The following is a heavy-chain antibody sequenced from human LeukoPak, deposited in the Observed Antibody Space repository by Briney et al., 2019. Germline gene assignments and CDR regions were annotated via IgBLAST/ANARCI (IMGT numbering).Heavy chain of an antibody. Sequence: PGGSLRLSCAASGFTFSRYCMTWVRQAPGKGLEWVAEIIQDGSATYYIDSVRGRFTISRDNSKNTLYLQMNSLRAEDTAVYYCAKEPANRIAVAGYPLDYWGQGTLVTVSS. D-gene: IGHD6-19*01. V-gene: IGHV3-7*03. J-gene: IGHJ4*02. CDR3: AKEPANRIAVAGYPLDY. CDR1: GFTFSRYC. CDR2: IIQDGSAT.